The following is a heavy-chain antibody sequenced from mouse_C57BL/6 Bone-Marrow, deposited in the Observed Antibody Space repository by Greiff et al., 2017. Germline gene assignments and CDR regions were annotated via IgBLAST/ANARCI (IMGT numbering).Heavy chain of an antibody. CDR2: INYDGSST. D-gene: IGHD1-1*01. V-gene: IGHV5-16*01. CDR3: ARETTVVASPWYFDV. Sequence: EVKLVESEGGLVQPGSSMKLSCTASGFTFSDYYMPWVRQVPEKGLEWVANINYDGSSTYYLDSLKSRFIISRDNAKNILYLQMSSLQSEDTATYYCARETTVVASPWYFDVWGTGTTVTVSS. J-gene: IGHJ1*03. CDR1: GFTFSDYY.